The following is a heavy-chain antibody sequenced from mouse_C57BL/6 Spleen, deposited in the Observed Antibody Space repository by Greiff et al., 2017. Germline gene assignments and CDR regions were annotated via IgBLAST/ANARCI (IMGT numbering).Heavy chain of an antibody. V-gene: IGHV1-55*01. CDR2: IYPGSGST. CDR3: ASSIVTRYYFDY. J-gene: IGHJ2*01. D-gene: IGHD2-5*01. Sequence: QVQLQQPGAELVKPGASVKMSCKASGYTFTSYWITWVKQRPGQGLEWIGDIYPGSGSTNYNEKFKSKATLTVDTSSSTAYMQLSSLTSEDSAVYYCASSIVTRYYFDYWGQGTTLTVSS. CDR1: GYTFTSYW.